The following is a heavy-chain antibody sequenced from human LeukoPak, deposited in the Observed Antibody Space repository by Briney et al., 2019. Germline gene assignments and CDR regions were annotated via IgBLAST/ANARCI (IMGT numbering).Heavy chain of an antibody. V-gene: IGHV4-4*02. CDR3: ARVLSIVVVPGATFWFDP. CDR2: IYHSGST. D-gene: IGHD2-2*01. CDR1: GGSISSSNW. Sequence: PSGTLSLTCAVSGGSISSSNWWSWVRQPPGEGLEWIGEIYHSGSTNYNPSLKSRVTISVDTSKNQFSLKLSSVTAADTAVYHCARVLSIVVVPGATFWFDPWGQGTLVTVSS. J-gene: IGHJ5*02.